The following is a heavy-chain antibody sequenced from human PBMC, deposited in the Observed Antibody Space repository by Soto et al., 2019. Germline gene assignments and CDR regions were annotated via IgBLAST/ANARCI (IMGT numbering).Heavy chain of an antibody. CDR3: AKAGSSYSGSQSYFDY. V-gene: IGHV3-23*01. Sequence: AGGSLRLSCAASGFTFSSYAMSWVRQAPGKGLEWVSAISGSGGSTYYADSVKGRFTISRDNSKNTLYLQMNSLRAEDTAVYYCAKAGSSYSGSQSYFDYWGQGTLVTVSS. D-gene: IGHD1-26*01. CDR2: ISGSGGST. J-gene: IGHJ4*02. CDR1: GFTFSSYA.